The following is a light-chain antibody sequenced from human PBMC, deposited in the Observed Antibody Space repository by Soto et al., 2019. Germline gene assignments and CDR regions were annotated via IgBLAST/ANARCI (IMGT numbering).Light chain of an antibody. J-gene: IGKJ5*01. Sequence: EIVLTQSPATLSLSPGERATLSCRTSQTIRGLLNWYQQRPGQAPRLLIYDTSNRATVSPARFSGSGSGTDFILTISSLDPADVGGYFCQQRYNWPITVGQGTRLDIK. CDR3: QQRYNWPIT. V-gene: IGKV3-11*01. CDR1: QTIRGL. CDR2: DTS.